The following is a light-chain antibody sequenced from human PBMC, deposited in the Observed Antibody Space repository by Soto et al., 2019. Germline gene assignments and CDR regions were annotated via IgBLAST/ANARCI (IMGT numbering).Light chain of an antibody. V-gene: IGLV2-14*02. CDR2: EVS. Sequence: QSALTQPASVSGSPGQSITISCTGTSSDVGSYNLVSWYQHHPGKAPKLMIFEVSKRPSGVSNRFSGSKSGDTASLTISGLQADDESEYFCISYKTDDTFVFGGGTKLTVL. CDR3: ISYKTDDTFV. J-gene: IGLJ1*01. CDR1: SSDVGSYNL.